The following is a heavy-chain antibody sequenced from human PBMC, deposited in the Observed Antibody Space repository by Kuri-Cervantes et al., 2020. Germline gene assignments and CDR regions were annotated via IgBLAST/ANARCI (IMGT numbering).Heavy chain of an antibody. V-gene: IGHV3-64*02. Sequence: GGSLRLSCAASGFTFSSYGMHWVRQAPGKGLEYVSAISSNGSSTYYADSVKGRFTISRDNSKNTLYLQMGSLRAEDMAVYYCARDTRWFGELLFVYWGQGTLVTVSS. J-gene: IGHJ4*02. CDR2: ISSNGSST. CDR3: ARDTRWFGELLFVY. CDR1: GFTFSSYG. D-gene: IGHD3-10*01.